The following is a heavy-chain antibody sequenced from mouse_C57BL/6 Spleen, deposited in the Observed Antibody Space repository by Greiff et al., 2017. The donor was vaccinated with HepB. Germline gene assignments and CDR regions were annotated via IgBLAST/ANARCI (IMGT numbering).Heavy chain of an antibody. CDR1: GYAFSSYW. CDR2: IYPGDGDT. V-gene: IGHV1-80*01. Sequence: QVQLQQSGAELVKPGASVKISCKASGYAFSSYWMNWVKQRPGKGLEWIGQIYPGDGDTNYNGKFKGKATLTADNSSSTAYMQLSSLTSEDSAVYFCARTDDYRYFDYWGQGTTLTVSS. CDR3: ARTDDYRYFDY. J-gene: IGHJ2*01. D-gene: IGHD2-4*01.